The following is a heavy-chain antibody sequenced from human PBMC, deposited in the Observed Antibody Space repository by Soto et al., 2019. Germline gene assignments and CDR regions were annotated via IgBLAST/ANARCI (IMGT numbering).Heavy chain of an antibody. V-gene: IGHV3-21*01. CDR2: ISSSSSYI. Sequence: GGSLRLSCAASGFTFSSYSMNWVRQAPGKGLEWVSSISSSSSYIYYADTVKGRFTISRDNAKNSLYLQMNSLRAEDTAVYYCARDAKDDILTGYYKDSGMDVWGQGTTVTVSS. D-gene: IGHD3-9*01. CDR3: ARDAKDDILTGYYKDSGMDV. J-gene: IGHJ6*02. CDR1: GFTFSSYS.